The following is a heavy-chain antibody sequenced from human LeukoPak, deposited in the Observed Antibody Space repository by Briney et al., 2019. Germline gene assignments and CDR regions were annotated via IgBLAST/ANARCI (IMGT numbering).Heavy chain of an antibody. CDR2: IRYDGSNK. CDR1: GFTFSSYG. D-gene: IGHD3-9*01. V-gene: IGHV3-30*02. J-gene: IGHJ4*02. Sequence: GGSLRLSCAASGFTFSSYGMHWVRQAPGKGLEWVAFIRYDGSNKYYADSVKGRFTISRDNSKNTLYLQMNSLRAEDTAVYHCATSSGPSYGFLTGTFDYWGQGTLVSVSS. CDR3: ATSSGPSYGFLTGTFDY.